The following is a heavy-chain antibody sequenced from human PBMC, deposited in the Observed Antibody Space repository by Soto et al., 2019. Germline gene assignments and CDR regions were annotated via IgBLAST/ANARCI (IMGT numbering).Heavy chain of an antibody. CDR1: GGSISSSSYY. Sequence: SETLSLTCTVSGGSISSSSYYWGWIRQPPGKGLEWIGSIYYSGSTYYNPSLKSRVTISVDTSKNQFSLKLSSVTAADTAVYYCARHERHDYIWGSYRSLYWYFDLWGRGTLVTVSS. CDR3: ARHERHDYIWGSYRSLYWYFDL. J-gene: IGHJ2*01. CDR2: IYYSGST. D-gene: IGHD3-16*02. V-gene: IGHV4-39*01.